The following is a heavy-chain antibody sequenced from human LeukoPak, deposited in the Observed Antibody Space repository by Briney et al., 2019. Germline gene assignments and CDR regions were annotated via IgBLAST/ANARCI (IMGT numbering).Heavy chain of an antibody. J-gene: IGHJ6*02. CDR2: IYYGGST. CDR3: ARAQGYSNYERAWGYYYYGMDV. CDR1: GGSISSYY. V-gene: IGHV4-59*01. Sequence: SETLSLTCTVSGGSISSYYWSWIRQPPGKGLEWIGYIYYGGSTNYNPSLKSRVTISVDTSKNQFSLKLSSVTAADTAVYYCARAQGYSNYERAWGYYYYGMDVWGQGTTVTVSS. D-gene: IGHD4-11*01.